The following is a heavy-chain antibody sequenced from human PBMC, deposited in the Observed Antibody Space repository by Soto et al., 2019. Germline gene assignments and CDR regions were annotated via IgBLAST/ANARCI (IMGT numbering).Heavy chain of an antibody. CDR2: INPNSGGT. CDR1: GYTFTGYY. D-gene: IGHD4-17*01. J-gene: IGHJ6*02. Sequence: WASVKVSCKASGYTFTGYYMHWVRQAPGQGLEWMGWINPNSGGTNYAQKFQGWVTMTRDTSISTAYMELSRLRSDDTAVYYCARDGYGGYYYGMDVWGQGTTVTVSS. CDR3: ARDGYGGYYYGMDV. V-gene: IGHV1-2*04.